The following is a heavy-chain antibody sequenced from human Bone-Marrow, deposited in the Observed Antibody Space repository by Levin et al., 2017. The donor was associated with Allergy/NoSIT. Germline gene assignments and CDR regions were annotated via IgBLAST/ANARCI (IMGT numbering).Heavy chain of an antibody. CDR3: ATSNWNDDIY. V-gene: IGHV3-23*01. J-gene: IGHJ4*02. Sequence: GGSLRLSCAASGFTFSNYAKSWVRQAPGKGLEWVSAVSEVTSSTYYADSVKGRFTISRDNSRNYLYLQMNSLRVDDTAVYYCATSNWNDDIYWGQGTLVTVSS. CDR2: VSEVTSST. D-gene: IGHD1-1*01. CDR1: GFTFSNYA.